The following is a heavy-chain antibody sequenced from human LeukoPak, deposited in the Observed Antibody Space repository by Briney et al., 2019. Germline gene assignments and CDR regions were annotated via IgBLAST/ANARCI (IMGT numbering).Heavy chain of an antibody. CDR3: ARGGSGNFYY. CDR2: IGSDGGST. Sequence: PGGSLRLSCAASGFTVSGNYMNWVGQAPGKGLVWVSRIGSDGGSTTYADSVKGRFTISRDNAKNTLYLQMTSLRAEDTAVYYCARGGSGNFYYWGQGTLVTVSS. CDR1: GFTVSGNY. V-gene: IGHV3-74*03. J-gene: IGHJ4*02. D-gene: IGHD1-26*01.